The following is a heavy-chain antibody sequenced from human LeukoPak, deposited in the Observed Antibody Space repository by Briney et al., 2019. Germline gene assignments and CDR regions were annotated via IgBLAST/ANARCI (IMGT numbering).Heavy chain of an antibody. J-gene: IGHJ4*02. V-gene: IGHV1-69*13. CDR2: MIPIFGTT. D-gene: IGHD3-22*01. CDR1: GGTFTSYA. Sequence: ASVKVSCKASGGTFTSYAISWVRQAPGQGLEWMGGMIPIFGTTNYAQKFQGRVTITADESTSTAYMELSSLRSEDTAVYYCARVEAYYYDSSGLDYWGQGTLVTVSS. CDR3: ARVEAYYYDSSGLDY.